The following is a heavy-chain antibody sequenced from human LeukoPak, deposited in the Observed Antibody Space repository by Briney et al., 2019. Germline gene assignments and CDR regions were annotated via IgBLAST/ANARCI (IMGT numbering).Heavy chain of an antibody. V-gene: IGHV3-21*01. Sequence: PGGSLRLSCAASGFTFSSYSMNWVRQAPGKGLEWVSSIGSSSSSIYYADSVKGRLTVSRDNAKNSLYLQMSSLRAEDTAVYYCARERAEGFDYWGQGTLVTVSS. CDR2: IGSSSSSI. J-gene: IGHJ4*02. CDR3: ARERAEGFDY. CDR1: GFTFSSYS. D-gene: IGHD6-19*01.